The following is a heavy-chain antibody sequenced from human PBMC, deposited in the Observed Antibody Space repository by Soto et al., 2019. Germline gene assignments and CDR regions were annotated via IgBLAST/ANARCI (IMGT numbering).Heavy chain of an antibody. V-gene: IGHV3-23*01. CDR1: GFTFSSYA. J-gene: IGHJ4*02. Sequence: WGSLRLSCAASGFTFSSYAMSWVRQAPGKGLEWVSAISGSGGITYYADSVKGRFTISRDNSKNTLYLQMNSLRAEDTAVYYCAKDNALVPYYFEYLGQETMLTASS. D-gene: IGHD2-8*02. CDR3: AKDNALVPYYFEY. CDR2: ISGSGGIT.